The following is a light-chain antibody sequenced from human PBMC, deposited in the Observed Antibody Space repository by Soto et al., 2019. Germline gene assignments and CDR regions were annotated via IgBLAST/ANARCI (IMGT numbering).Light chain of an antibody. Sequence: EIVLTQSPATLSLSPGEIATLSCRASQAVSSYLAWYQQAPGQAPRLLIYDASNRASSIPARFSGSGSGTDFTLTIRSLEAEDFAVYYCLQRSNWPITFGQGTRLEIK. CDR2: DAS. CDR1: QAVSSY. J-gene: IGKJ5*01. V-gene: IGKV3-11*01. CDR3: LQRSNWPIT.